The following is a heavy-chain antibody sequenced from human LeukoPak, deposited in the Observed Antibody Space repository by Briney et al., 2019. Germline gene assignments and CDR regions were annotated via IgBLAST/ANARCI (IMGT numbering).Heavy chain of an antibody. D-gene: IGHD4-17*01. V-gene: IGHV4-4*02. J-gene: IGHJ1*01. Sequence: PSETLSLTCVVSGDSVSGAHWWNWVRQPPGKGLEWIGEVYHRGSTNYNPSLESRVTISLDKSKNQVSLKLTSVTAADTAIYFCAGRAVTITVDSFQHWGQGALVTVSS. CDR2: VYHRGST. CDR1: GDSVSGAHW. CDR3: AGRAVTITVDSFQH.